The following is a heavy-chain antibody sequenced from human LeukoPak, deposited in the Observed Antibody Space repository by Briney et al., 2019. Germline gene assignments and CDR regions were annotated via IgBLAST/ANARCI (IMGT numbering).Heavy chain of an antibody. CDR1: GFTIGTYW. CDR3: ARDIFGGTYYYDSSGSKGYFDY. D-gene: IGHD3-22*01. J-gene: IGHJ4*02. Sequence: GGSLRLSCAASGFTIGTYWMSWVRQAPGKGLEWVANIKQDGSEKYYVDSVKGRFTISRDNAKNSLYLQMSSLRAEDTAVYYCARDIFGGTYYYDSSGSKGYFDYWGQGALVTVSS. V-gene: IGHV3-7*01. CDR2: IKQDGSEK.